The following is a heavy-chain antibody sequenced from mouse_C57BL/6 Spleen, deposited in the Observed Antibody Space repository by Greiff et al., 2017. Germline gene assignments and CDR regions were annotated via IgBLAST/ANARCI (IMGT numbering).Heavy chain of an antibody. V-gene: IGHV1-82*01. CDR3: AREGDGPYAMDY. Sequence: VQRVESGPELVKPGASVKISCKASGYSFSSSWMNWVKQRPGKGLEWIGRIYPGDGDTNYNGKFKGKATLTADKSSSTAYMQLSSLTSEDSAVYFCAREGDGPYAMDYWGQGTSVTVSS. CDR2: IYPGDGDT. J-gene: IGHJ4*01. CDR1: GYSFSSSW. D-gene: IGHD2-3*01.